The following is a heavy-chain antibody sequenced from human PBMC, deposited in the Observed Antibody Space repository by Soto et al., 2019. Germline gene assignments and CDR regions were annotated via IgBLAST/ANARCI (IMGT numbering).Heavy chain of an antibody. V-gene: IGHV1-2*02. D-gene: IGHD5-12*01. CDR3: VRDLRRQWRRLDPESYTGMDV. J-gene: IGHJ6*02. CDR1: GYILSDYC. Sequence: ASVKVSCKSSGYILSDYCIHWARQAPGQGLEWLGWMKPDDGGPNYAQNFQGRVIMTRDTSTDTDYMELTRLTSDDTAVYFCVRDLRRQWRRLDPESYTGMDVWGQGTTVTSP. CDR2: MKPDDGGP.